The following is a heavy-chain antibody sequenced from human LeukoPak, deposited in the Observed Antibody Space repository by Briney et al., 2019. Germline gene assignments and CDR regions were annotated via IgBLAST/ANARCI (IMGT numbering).Heavy chain of an antibody. J-gene: IGHJ3*02. D-gene: IGHD6-13*01. CDR1: GVSISSYY. V-gene: IGHV4-59*01. CDR2: IYYSWST. CDR3: ARALQPGVYAFDI. Sequence: RPSETLSLTCTVSGVSISSYYWTWIRQPPGEGLEWIGYIYYSWSTNYNPSLKSRVTISVDTSKNQFSLKLSSVTAADTAVYYCARALQPGVYAFDIWGQGTMVTVSS.